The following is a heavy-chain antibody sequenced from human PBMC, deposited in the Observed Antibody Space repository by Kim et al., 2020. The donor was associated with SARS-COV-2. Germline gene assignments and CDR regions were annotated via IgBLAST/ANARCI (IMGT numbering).Heavy chain of an antibody. Sequence: GGSLRLSCAASGFTFSSYGMHWVRQAPGKGLEWVAVISYDGSNKYYADSVKGRFTISRDNSKSTLYLQVNSLRAEDTAVYYCAKTPSTTTQRGYFDYWGQGTLVTVSS. J-gene: IGHJ4*02. CDR1: GFTFSSYG. CDR2: ISYDGSNK. D-gene: IGHD4-17*01. CDR3: AKTPSTTTQRGYFDY. V-gene: IGHV3-30*18.